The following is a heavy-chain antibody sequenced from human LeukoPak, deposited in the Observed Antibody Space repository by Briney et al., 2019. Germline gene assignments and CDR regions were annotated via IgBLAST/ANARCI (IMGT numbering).Heavy chain of an antibody. CDR2: FDPEDGET. V-gene: IGHV1-24*01. CDR1: GHTLTELS. D-gene: IGHD3-10*01. J-gene: IGHJ3*02. Sequence: ASVKVSCKVSGHTLTELSVHWVRQAPGKGLEWMGGFDPEDGETIYAQKFQGRVTMTEDTSTDTAYMELSSLRSEDTAVYYCATQSGLWFGSPFDAFDIWGQGTMVTVSS. CDR3: ATQSGLWFGSPFDAFDI.